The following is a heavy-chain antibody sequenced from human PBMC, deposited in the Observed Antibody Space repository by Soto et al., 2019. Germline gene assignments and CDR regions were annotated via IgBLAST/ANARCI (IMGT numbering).Heavy chain of an antibody. J-gene: IGHJ4*02. CDR3: ARDYSSSWYYFDY. V-gene: IGHV3-74*01. D-gene: IGHD6-13*01. CDR1: GFTFGGYA. Sequence: PGGSLRLSWGASGFTFGGYAMSWVRHTPGKGLVWVSRINSDGSSTSYADSVKGRFTISRDNAKNTLYLQMNSLRAEDTAVYYCARDYSSSWYYFDYWGQGTLVTVSS. CDR2: INSDGSST.